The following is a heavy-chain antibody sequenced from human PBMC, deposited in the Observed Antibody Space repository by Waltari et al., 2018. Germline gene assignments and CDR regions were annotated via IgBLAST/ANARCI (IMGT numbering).Heavy chain of an antibody. D-gene: IGHD3-3*01. CDR3: AREHYDFWSGLDV. V-gene: IGHV4-59*01. CDR2: IYYSGST. J-gene: IGHJ6*02. Sequence: QVQLQESGPGLVKPSETLSLTCTVSGGTLSSYYWSWIRQPPGKGLEWIGYIYYSGSTNYHPSLKSRVTISVDTSKNQFSLKLSSVTAADTAVYYCAREHYDFWSGLDVWGQGTTVTVSS. CDR1: GGTLSSYY.